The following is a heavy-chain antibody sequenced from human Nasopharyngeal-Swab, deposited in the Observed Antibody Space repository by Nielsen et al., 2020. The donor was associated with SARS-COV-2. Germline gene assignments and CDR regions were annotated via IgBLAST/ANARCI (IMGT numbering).Heavy chain of an antibody. D-gene: IGHD2-2*01. CDR1: PGSISGYY. J-gene: IGHJ5*02. V-gene: IGHV4-59*12. CDR2: ITDSGGT. CDR3: ARGQYQMLTGYHLDR. Sequence: SETLSLTCTVSPGSISGYYWTWIRQTPKKGLEWIAFITDSGGTNYNPSLKSRVTISLDTSKSHFSLKVRSVTAADTAVYFCARGQYQMLTGYHLDRWGQGTLVTVAS.